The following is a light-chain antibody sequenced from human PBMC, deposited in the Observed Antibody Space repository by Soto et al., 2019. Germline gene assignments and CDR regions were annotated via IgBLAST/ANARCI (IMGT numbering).Light chain of an antibody. CDR3: QQYNSYSWT. J-gene: IGKJ1*01. V-gene: IGKV1-5*01. CDR2: DAS. CDR1: QSISSW. Sequence: DIQMTQSPSTLSASVGDRVTITWRASQSISSWLAWYQQKPGKAPKLLIYDASSLESGVPSRFSGSGSGTEFTLTISSLQPDDFATYYCQQYNSYSWTVGQGNKVDIK.